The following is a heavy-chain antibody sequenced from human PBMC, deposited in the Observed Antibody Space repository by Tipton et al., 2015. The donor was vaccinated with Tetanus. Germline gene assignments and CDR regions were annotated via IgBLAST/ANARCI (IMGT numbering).Heavy chain of an antibody. Sequence: QVQLVQSGGGMVPPGKSLRLSCAASGFTFGSYGMHWVRQAPGQGLEWVAFIRHDGITTFYGDSVKGRFTLSRDNSKNTVYLQMNSLRAEDTAVYYCARELDCSGGGCYSYGLDVWGQGTTVTVSS. V-gene: IGHV3-33*01. J-gene: IGHJ6*02. CDR1: GFTFGSYG. D-gene: IGHD2-15*01. CDR3: ARELDCSGGGCYSYGLDV. CDR2: IRHDGITT.